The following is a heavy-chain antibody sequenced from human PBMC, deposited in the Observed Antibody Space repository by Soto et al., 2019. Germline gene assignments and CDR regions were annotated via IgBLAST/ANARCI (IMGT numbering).Heavy chain of an antibody. V-gene: IGHV1-69*06. D-gene: IGHD4-4*01. Sequence: SVKVSCKASGGTFSSYAISWVRQAPGQGLEWMGGIIPIFGTANYAQKFQGRVTITADKSTSTAYMELSSLRSEDTAVYYCAREALQPARAFDIWGQGTMVTVS. CDR2: IIPIFGTA. CDR3: AREALQPARAFDI. CDR1: GGTFSSYA. J-gene: IGHJ3*02.